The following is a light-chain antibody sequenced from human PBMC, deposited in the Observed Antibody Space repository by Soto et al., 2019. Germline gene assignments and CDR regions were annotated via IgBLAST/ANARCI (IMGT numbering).Light chain of an antibody. J-gene: IGLJ1*01. Sequence: VLTQPPSVSAAPGQRVTISCSGSASNIGNNSVSWYQQLPGAAPKLLIYDDNNRPSGIPDRFSGSKSGTSATLGITGLQTGDEADYYCGTWDASLPACVFGPGTKVTVL. V-gene: IGLV1-51*01. CDR3: GTWDASLPACV. CDR2: DDN. CDR1: ASNIGNNS.